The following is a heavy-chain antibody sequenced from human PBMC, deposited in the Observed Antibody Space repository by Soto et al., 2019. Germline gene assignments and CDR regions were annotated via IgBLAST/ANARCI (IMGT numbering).Heavy chain of an antibody. CDR3: ARDRGSAWYLLDY. D-gene: IGHD6-19*01. V-gene: IGHV1-3*01. CDR2: ISAGNGNT. J-gene: IGHJ4*02. CDR1: GYTFTSHS. Sequence: GASVKVSCEASGYTFTSHSMHWVRQAPGQRPEWMGWISAGNGNTKYSQKFQGRVTITRDTSASTAYMELSSLRFEDTAVYYCARDRGSAWYLLDYWGQGTLVTVSS.